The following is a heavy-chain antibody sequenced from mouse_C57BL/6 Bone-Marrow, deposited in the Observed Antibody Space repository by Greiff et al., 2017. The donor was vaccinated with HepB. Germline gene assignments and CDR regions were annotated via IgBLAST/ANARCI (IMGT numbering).Heavy chain of an antibody. CDR2: IRLKSDNYAT. J-gene: IGHJ2*01. CDR3: TGGGYGDYFDY. V-gene: IGHV6-3*01. D-gene: IGHD2-2*01. CDR1: GFTFSNYW. Sequence: EVHLVESGGGLVQPGGSMKLSCVASGFTFSNYWMNWVRQSPEKGLEWVAQIRLKSDNYATHYAESVKGRFTISRDDSKSSVYLQMNNLRAEDTGIYYCTGGGYGDYFDYWGQGTTLTVSS.